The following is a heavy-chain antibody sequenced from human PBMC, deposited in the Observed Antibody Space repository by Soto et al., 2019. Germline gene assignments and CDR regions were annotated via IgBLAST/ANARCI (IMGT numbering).Heavy chain of an antibody. CDR2: ISSSSSTI. V-gene: IGHV3-48*01. CDR3: ARGPAPPSY. J-gene: IGHJ4*02. Sequence: PGGSLRLSCAASGFTFSSYSMNWVRQAPGKGLEWVSYISSSSSTIYYADSVKGRFTISRDNAKNSLYLQMNSLRGEDTAVYYCARGPAPPSYWGQGTLVTVSS. CDR1: GFTFSSYS.